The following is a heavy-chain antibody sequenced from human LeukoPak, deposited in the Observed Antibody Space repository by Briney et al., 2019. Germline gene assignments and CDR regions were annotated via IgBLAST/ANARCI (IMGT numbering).Heavy chain of an antibody. D-gene: IGHD2-2*01. CDR1: GGSFSSYY. CDR2: IYTSGST. J-gene: IGHJ6*02. Sequence: SETLSLTCTVSGGSFSSYYWSWIRQPAGKGLEWIGRIYTSGSTNYNPSLKSRVTMSLDTSKNQFSLKLSSVTAADTAVYYCARGGASTTSGYYYYYYGMDVWGQGTTVTVSS. CDR3: ARGGASTTSGYYYYYYGMDV. V-gene: IGHV4-4*07.